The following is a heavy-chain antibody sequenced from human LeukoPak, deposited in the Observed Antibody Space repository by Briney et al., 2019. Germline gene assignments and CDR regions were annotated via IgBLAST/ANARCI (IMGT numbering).Heavy chain of an antibody. D-gene: IGHD2-21*02. Sequence: ASVTVSCKASGYTFTSYYMHWVRQAPGQGLEWMGIINPSGGSTSYAQKFQGRVTMTRDTSTSTVYMELSSLRSEDTAVYYCAREEVTTGAFDIWGQGTMVTVSS. CDR2: INPSGGST. J-gene: IGHJ3*02. CDR3: AREEVTTGAFDI. CDR1: GYTFTSYY. V-gene: IGHV1-46*01.